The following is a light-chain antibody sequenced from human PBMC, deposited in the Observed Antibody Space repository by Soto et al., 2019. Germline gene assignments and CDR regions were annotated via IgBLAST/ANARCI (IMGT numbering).Light chain of an antibody. V-gene: IGKV1-5*01. CDR3: QQYNSYSKT. CDR2: DAS. J-gene: IGKJ1*01. Sequence: DIQMTQSPSTLSASVGDRVTITCRASRSISSWLAWYQQKPGKAPKLLIYDASSLEGGVASRFSGSGSGTEFTLTISSLQPDDFATYYCQQYNSYSKTFGQGTKVEIK. CDR1: RSISSW.